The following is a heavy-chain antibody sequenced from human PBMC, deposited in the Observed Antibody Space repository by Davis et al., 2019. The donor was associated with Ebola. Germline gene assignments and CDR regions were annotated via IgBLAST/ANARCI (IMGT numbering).Heavy chain of an antibody. J-gene: IGHJ4*02. V-gene: IGHV3-21*01. D-gene: IGHD2-2*01. CDR1: GFTFSSYS. Sequence: GESLKISCAASGFTFSSYSMNWVRQAPGKGLEWVSSISSSSSYIYYADSVKGRFTISRDNAKNSLYLQMNSLRAEDTAVYYCARAHLLSPDYWGQGTLVTVSS. CDR2: ISSSSSYI. CDR3: ARAHLLSPDY.